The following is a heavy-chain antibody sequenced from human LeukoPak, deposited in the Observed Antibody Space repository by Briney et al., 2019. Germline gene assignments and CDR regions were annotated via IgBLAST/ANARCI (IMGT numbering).Heavy chain of an antibody. CDR1: GFTFSSYA. V-gene: IGHV3-30*04. CDR3: ARDPTDIHLWLVYYYYYMDV. D-gene: IGHD5-18*01. J-gene: IGHJ6*03. Sequence: PGGSLRLSCAASGFTFSSYAMHWVRQAPGKGLEWMSVISYDGSNKYFADSVKGRFTISRDNSKNTLYLQMNSLRGEDTAVYYCARDPTDIHLWLVYYYYYMDVWGKGTTVTVSS. CDR2: ISYDGSNK.